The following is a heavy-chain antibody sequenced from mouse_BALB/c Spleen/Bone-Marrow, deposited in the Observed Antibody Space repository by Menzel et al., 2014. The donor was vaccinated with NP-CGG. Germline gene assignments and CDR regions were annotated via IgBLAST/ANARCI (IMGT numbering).Heavy chain of an antibody. J-gene: IGHJ2*01. CDR1: GYTFTSYW. D-gene: IGHD2-10*02. CDR3: TRKYGPLYHFDY. CDR2: IYPSDSYT. V-gene: IGHV1-69*02. Sequence: SGAELVRPGASVKLSCKASGYTFTSYWINWVKQRPGQGLEWIGNIYPSDSYTNYNQKFKDKATLTVDKSSSTAYMQLSSPTSEDSAVYYCTRKYGPLYHFDYWGQGTTLTVSS.